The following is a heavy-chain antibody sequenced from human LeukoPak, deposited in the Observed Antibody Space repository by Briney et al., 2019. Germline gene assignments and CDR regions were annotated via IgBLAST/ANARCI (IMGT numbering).Heavy chain of an antibody. V-gene: IGHV3-20*04. CDR2: INWNGGST. CDR1: GFTFDDYG. D-gene: IGHD6-6*01. J-gene: IGHJ6*03. Sequence: GGSLRLSCAVSGFTFDDYGMSWVRQAPGKGLEWVSGINWNGGSTGYADSVKGRFTISRDNAKNSLYLQMNSLRAEDTALYYCARGRVAARPNYYYYMDVWGKGTTVTVSS. CDR3: ARGRVAARPNYYYYMDV.